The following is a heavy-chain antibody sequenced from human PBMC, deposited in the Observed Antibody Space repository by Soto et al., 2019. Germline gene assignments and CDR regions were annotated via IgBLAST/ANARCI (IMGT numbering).Heavy chain of an antibody. CDR3: ARENYGDYDY. J-gene: IGHJ4*02. Sequence: GGSLRLSCAASGFTFSTYSMNWIRQAPGKGLEWVSYISSSSSSIYYAASVKGRFTISRDNAKNSLYLQMNSLRAEDTAVYYCARENYGDYDYWGQGTLVTVYS. CDR1: GFTFSTYS. V-gene: IGHV3-48*01. D-gene: IGHD4-17*01. CDR2: ISSSSSSI.